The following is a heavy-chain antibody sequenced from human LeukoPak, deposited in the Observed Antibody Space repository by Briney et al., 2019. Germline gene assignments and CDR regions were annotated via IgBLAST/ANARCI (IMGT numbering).Heavy chain of an antibody. Sequence: GGSLRLSCTASGFTFDNYALHWVRQTPAKGLEWVAVISNDGNKKFYTDSVKGRFIISRDNSKNTLFLQMNSLRAEETAVYFCARLYYDILTAIRNWGQGTLVTVSS. CDR3: ARLYYDILTAIRN. V-gene: IGHV3-30*14. CDR2: ISNDGNKK. D-gene: IGHD3-9*01. J-gene: IGHJ4*02. CDR1: GFTFDNYA.